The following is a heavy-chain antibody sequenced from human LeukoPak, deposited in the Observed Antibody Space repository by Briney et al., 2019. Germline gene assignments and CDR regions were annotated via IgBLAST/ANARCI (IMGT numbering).Heavy chain of an antibody. CDR2: IYYSGST. Sequence: SETLSLTCTVSGGSISSYYWSWIRQPPGKGLEWIGYIYYSGSTNYNPSLKSRVTISVDTSKNQFSLKLSSVTAADTAVYYCARDDKGWIGELSANNWFDPWGQGTLVTVSS. V-gene: IGHV4-59*12. D-gene: IGHD3-10*01. CDR1: GGSISSYY. CDR3: ARDDKGWIGELSANNWFDP. J-gene: IGHJ5*02.